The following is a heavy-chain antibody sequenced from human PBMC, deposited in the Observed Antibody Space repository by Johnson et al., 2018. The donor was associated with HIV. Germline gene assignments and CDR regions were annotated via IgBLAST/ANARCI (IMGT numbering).Heavy chain of an antibody. Sequence: VQLVESGGGLVQPGGSLRLSCAASGFTVSSNYMSWVRQAPGKGLEWVSVIYSGGSTYYADSVKGRFTISRDNSKNTLYLQMNSLRAEDTAVYYCERETGYSSSWHAFDMWGQGTMVTVSS. V-gene: IGHV3-66*01. CDR3: ERETGYSSSWHAFDM. CDR1: GFTVSSNY. CDR2: IYSGGST. D-gene: IGHD6-13*01. J-gene: IGHJ3*02.